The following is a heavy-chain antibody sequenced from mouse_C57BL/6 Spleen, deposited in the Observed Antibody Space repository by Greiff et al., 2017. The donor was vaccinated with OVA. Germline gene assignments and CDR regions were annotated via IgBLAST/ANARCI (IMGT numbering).Heavy chain of an antibody. CDR3: ARRVTTVVFDY. CDR2: INPNNGGT. J-gene: IGHJ2*01. D-gene: IGHD1-1*01. CDR1: GYTFTDYY. Sequence: EVQLQQSGPELVKPGASVKISCKASGYTFTDYYMNWVKQSHGKSLEWIGDINPNNGGTSYNQKCKGKATLTVDKSSSTAYMELRSLTSEDSAVYYCARRVTTVVFDYWGQGTTLTVSS. V-gene: IGHV1-26*01.